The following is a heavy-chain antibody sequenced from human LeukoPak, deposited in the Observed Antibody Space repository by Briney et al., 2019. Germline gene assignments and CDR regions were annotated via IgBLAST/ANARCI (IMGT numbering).Heavy chain of an antibody. CDR3: ARDFAGYNGHYFDY. V-gene: IGHV4-61*02. J-gene: IGHJ4*02. Sequence: SQTLSLTCTVSGGSISSGSYYWSWIRQPAGKGLEWIGRIYTSGSTNYNPSLKSRVTISVDTSKNQFSLKLSSVTAADPAVYYCARDFAGYNGHYFDYWGQGTLVTVSS. CDR2: IYTSGST. D-gene: IGHD5-24*01. CDR1: GGSISSGSYY.